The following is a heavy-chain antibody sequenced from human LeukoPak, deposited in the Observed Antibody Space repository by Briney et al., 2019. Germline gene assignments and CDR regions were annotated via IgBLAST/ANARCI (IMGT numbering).Heavy chain of an antibody. CDR2: INPNSGGT. CDR3: AREHSSGYYFDAFGI. CDR1: GYTFTGYY. V-gene: IGHV1-2*02. J-gene: IGHJ3*02. D-gene: IGHD3-22*01. Sequence: ASVKVSCKASGYTFTGYYMHWVRQAPGQGLEWMGWINPNSGGTNYAQKFQGRVTVTRDTSISTAYMELSRLRSDDTAVYYCAREHSSGYYFDAFGIWGQGTMVTVSS.